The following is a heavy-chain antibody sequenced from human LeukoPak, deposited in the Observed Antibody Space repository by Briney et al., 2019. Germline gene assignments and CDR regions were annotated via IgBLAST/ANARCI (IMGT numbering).Heavy chain of an antibody. J-gene: IGHJ4*02. D-gene: IGHD5-12*01. CDR3: AREGRVSGYDFDC. Sequence: GGSLRLSCAASGFTFSSYLMHWVRQAPGKGLVWVSRINSDGSSITYADSVKGRFTISRDNAKNTLYLQMNSLRVEDTAVYYCAREGRVSGYDFDCWGQGTLVTVSS. V-gene: IGHV3-74*03. CDR1: GFTFSSYL. CDR2: INSDGSSI.